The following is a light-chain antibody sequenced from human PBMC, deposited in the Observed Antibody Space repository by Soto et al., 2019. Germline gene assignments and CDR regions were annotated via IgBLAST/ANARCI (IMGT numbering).Light chain of an antibody. CDR3: QQYGSSGT. V-gene: IGKV3-20*01. CDR2: GSS. Sequence: ELVLTQSPATLSLSPGERATLSCRASQSVSNNYLAWHQQQPGHAPSLLIYGSSNGATGIPDRFSGSGSGTDFTLTISRLEPEDFAVYYCQQYGSSGTFGQGTKVDIK. CDR1: QSVSNNY. J-gene: IGKJ1*01.